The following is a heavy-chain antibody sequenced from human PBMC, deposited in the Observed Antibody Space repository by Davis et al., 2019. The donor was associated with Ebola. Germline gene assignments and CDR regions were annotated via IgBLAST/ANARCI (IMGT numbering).Heavy chain of an antibody. CDR3: AILPGFSYGSHYMDV. D-gene: IGHD5-18*01. J-gene: IGHJ6*03. Sequence: SETLPSPAVSLVAPSALLLTTGAGSASPQGRGWSGLGIFIIVEAPFYNPSLRGRVTISVDTSKNHFSLKLTSVTAADTALYYCAILPGFSYGSHYMDVWGKGTTVTVSS. CDR1: VAPSALLLTT. V-gene: IGHV4-39*07. CDR2: FIIVEAP.